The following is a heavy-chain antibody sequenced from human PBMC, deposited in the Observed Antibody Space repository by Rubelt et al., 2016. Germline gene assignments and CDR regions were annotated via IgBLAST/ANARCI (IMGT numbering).Heavy chain of an antibody. Sequence: QLQLQESGPGLVKPSETLSLTCTVSGGSISSSSYYWGWIRQPPGKGLEWIGEIYHSGSPHYNPSPKSRVTISVDKSKNQLALKLGSVTAADTAVYYCARGQTADVACSGGSCYVYWGQGTLVTVSS. V-gene: IGHV4-39*07. CDR1: GGSISSSSYY. CDR2: IYHSGSP. J-gene: IGHJ4*02. D-gene: IGHD2-15*01. CDR3: ARGQTADVACSGGSCYVY.